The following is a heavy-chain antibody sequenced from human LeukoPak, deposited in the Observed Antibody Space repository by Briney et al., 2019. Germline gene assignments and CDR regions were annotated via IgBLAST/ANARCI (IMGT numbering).Heavy chain of an antibody. Sequence: PGGSLRLSCAASGFTFSSYAMSWVRQAPGKGLEWVSAISGSGGSTYYADSVKGRFTISRDNSKNTLYLQMNSLRAEDTAVYYCAKSRAGGYYYSAFDYWGQGTLVTVSS. CDR2: ISGSGGST. D-gene: IGHD3-22*01. J-gene: IGHJ4*02. CDR1: GFTFSSYA. V-gene: IGHV3-23*01. CDR3: AKSRAGGYYYSAFDY.